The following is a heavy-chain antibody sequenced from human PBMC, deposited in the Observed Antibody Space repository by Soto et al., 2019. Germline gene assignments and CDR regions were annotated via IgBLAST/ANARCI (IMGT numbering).Heavy chain of an antibody. D-gene: IGHD2-21*01. Sequence: SEPLSLTCTVPGGSVNIVTYYWSRIRQPPGKGLEWIGFIHYSGSTNYNPSLKSRVTMSVDTSKNQFSLKLTSVNAADTAVYYCARGGDAYKKGHWGQGTLVTVSS. V-gene: IGHV4-61*01. CDR3: ARGGDAYKKGH. CDR2: IHYSGST. J-gene: IGHJ4*02. CDR1: GGSVNIVTYY.